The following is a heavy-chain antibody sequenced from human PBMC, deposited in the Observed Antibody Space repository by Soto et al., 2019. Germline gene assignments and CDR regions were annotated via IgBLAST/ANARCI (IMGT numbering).Heavy chain of an antibody. CDR3: ARDRAVAGWGAFDY. Sequence: ASVKVSCKASGYTFTSYGISWVRQAPGQGLEWMGWISAYNGNTNYAQKLQGRVTMTTDTSTSTAYMELRSLRSDDTAVYYCARDRAVAGWGAFDYWGQGTLVTVSS. J-gene: IGHJ4*02. V-gene: IGHV1-18*01. D-gene: IGHD6-19*01. CDR2: ISAYNGNT. CDR1: GYTFTSYG.